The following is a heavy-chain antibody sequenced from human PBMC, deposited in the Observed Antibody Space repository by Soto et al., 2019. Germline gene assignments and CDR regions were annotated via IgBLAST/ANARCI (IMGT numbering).Heavy chain of an antibody. CDR2: ISYDGSNK. D-gene: IGHD4-4*01. Sequence: GGSLRLSCAASGFTFSSYGMHWVRQAPGKGLEWVAVISYDGSNKYYADSVKGRFTISRDNSKNTLYLQMNSLRAEDTAVYYCAKDYRETFRYYYYYYMDVWGKGTTVTVSS. CDR3: AKDYRETFRYYYYYYMDV. J-gene: IGHJ6*03. CDR1: GFTFSSYG. V-gene: IGHV3-30*18.